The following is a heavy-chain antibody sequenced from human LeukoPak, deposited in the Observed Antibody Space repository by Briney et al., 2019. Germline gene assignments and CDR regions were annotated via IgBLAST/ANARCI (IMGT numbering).Heavy chain of an antibody. CDR1: GYTLTELS. D-gene: IGHD5-24*01. V-gene: IGHV1-24*01. Sequence: GASVKVSCKVSGYTLTELSMHWVRQAPGKGLEWMGGFDPEDGETIYAQKFQGGVTMTEDTSTDTAYMELSSLRSEDTAVYYCATGGYNWDVWEDWGQGTLVTVSS. CDR3: ATGGYNWDVWED. CDR2: FDPEDGET. J-gene: IGHJ4*02.